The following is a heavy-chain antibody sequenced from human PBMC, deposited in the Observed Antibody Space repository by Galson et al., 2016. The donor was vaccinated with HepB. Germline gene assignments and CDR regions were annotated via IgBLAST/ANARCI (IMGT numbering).Heavy chain of an antibody. D-gene: IGHD2-2*01. Sequence: SLRLSCAASGFTFSSYGIHWVRQAPGKGLEWVAVISHDGNNKFYADPVKGRFTISRDNSKNTLFLQLNSLRAEDTAVYYCAKDPYAVVSRPEYFQHWGQGTLVTVSS. CDR3: AKDPYAVVSRPEYFQH. CDR1: GFTFSSYG. CDR2: ISHDGNNK. V-gene: IGHV3-30*18. J-gene: IGHJ1*01.